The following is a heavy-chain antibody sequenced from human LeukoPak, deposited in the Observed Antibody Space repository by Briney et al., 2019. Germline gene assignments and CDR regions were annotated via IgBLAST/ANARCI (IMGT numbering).Heavy chain of an antibody. CDR1: GGSISSYY. D-gene: IGHD3-22*01. CDR3: ARERGYYSYYYGMDV. Sequence: SETLSLTCTVSGGSISSYYWSWIRQPPGKGLEWIGYIYYSGSTNYNPSLKSRVTMSVGTSKNQFSLKLSSVTAADTAVYYCARERGYYSYYYGMDVWGQGTTVTVSS. CDR2: IYYSGST. V-gene: IGHV4-59*01. J-gene: IGHJ6*02.